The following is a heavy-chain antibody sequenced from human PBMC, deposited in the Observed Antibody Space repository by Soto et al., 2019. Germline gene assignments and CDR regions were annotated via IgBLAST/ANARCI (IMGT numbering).Heavy chain of an antibody. CDR1: GVTFSSYA. J-gene: IGHJ4*02. CDR3: ARRGDIVVVPAAKGGYFDY. CDR2: IIPIFGTA. Sequence: ASVKVSCKASGVTFSSYAISWVRQAPGQGLEWMGGIIPIFGTANYAQKFQGRVTITADESTSTAYMELSSLRSEDTAVYYCARRGDIVVVPAAKGGYFDYWGQGTLVTVSS. V-gene: IGHV1-69*13. D-gene: IGHD2-2*01.